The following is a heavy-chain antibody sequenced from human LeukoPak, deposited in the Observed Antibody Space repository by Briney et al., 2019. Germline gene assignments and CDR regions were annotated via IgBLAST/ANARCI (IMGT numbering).Heavy chain of an antibody. CDR1: GGSISSYY. J-gene: IGHJ4*02. Sequence: SETLSLTCAVSGGSISSYYWSWIRQPPGKGLEWIGYIYYSGSTNYNPSLKSRVTISVDTSKNQFSLKLSSVTAADTAVYYCARGGVLWTYDYWGQGTLVTVSS. CDR3: ARGGVLWTYDY. CDR2: IYYSGST. V-gene: IGHV4-59*01. D-gene: IGHD3/OR15-3a*01.